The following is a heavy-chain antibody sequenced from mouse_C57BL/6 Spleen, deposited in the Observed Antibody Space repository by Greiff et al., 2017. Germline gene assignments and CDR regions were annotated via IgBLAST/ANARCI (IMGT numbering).Heavy chain of an antibody. CDR3: ARGRLLPSWFAY. J-gene: IGHJ3*01. CDR2: ISDGGSYT. V-gene: IGHV5-4*01. D-gene: IGHD2-3*01. CDR1: GFTFSSYA. Sequence: EVQRVESGGGLVKPGGSLKLSCAASGFTFSSYAMSWVRQTPEKRLEWVATISDGGSYTYYPDNVKGRFTISRDNAKNNLYLQMSHLKSEDTAMYYCARGRLLPSWFAYWGQGTLVTVSA.